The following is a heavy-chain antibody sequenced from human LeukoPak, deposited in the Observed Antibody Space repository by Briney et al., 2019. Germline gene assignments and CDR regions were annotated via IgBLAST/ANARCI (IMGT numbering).Heavy chain of an antibody. D-gene: IGHD4-23*01. Sequence: SETLSLTWAVSGGSFIGYHWNWIRQSPGKGLEWIAEINHRGGTNYNPSLKSRVTISIDTSKNQFSLNLKSVTAADTAVYYCARDPTTEETVPYYFDDWGKGTLVTVSS. J-gene: IGHJ4*02. V-gene: IGHV4-34*01. CDR1: GGSFIGYH. CDR3: ARDPTTEETVPYYFDD. CDR2: INHRGGT.